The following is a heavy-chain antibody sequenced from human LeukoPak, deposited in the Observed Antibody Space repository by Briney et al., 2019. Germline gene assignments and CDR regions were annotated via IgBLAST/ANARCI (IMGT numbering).Heavy chain of an antibody. CDR2: ISSSSSYI. V-gene: IGHV3-21*01. J-gene: IGHJ6*02. D-gene: IGHD2-2*01. CDR3: ARLGYQLLSDYYYGLDV. Sequence: GGSLRLSCAASGFTFSSYSMNWVRQAPGKGLEWVSSISSSSSYIYYADSVKGRFTISRDNAKNSLYLQMNSLRAEDTAVYYCARLGYQLLSDYYYGLDVWGQGTTVTVSS. CDR1: GFTFSSYS.